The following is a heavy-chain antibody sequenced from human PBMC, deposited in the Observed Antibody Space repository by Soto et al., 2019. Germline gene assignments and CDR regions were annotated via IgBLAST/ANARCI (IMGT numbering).Heavy chain of an antibody. D-gene: IGHD1-1*01. Sequence: QVQLQESGPGLVKPSQTLSLICTVSGDSIRNGLYYWSRIRQHPGKGLEWIGNIYYVGSTSYNASLKSRVTISIDRSKNQFSLTLNSVIAADKAVYYCAKNETTRPGFNPWGQGTLVIVSS. CDR1: GDSIRNGLYY. CDR3: AKNETTRPGFNP. CDR2: IYYVGST. J-gene: IGHJ5*02. V-gene: IGHV4-31*03.